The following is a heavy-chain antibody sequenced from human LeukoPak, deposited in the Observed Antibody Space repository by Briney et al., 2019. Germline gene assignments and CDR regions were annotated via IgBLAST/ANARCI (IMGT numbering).Heavy chain of an antibody. J-gene: IGHJ5*02. Sequence: SETLSLTCAVYGGSFSGYYWSWIRQPPGKGLEWIGEINHSGSTNYNPSLKSRVTISVDTSKNQFSLKLSSVTAADTAVYYCARVDYYGSGSYYSYWFDPWGQGTLVTVSS. CDR3: ARVDYYGSGSYYSYWFDP. D-gene: IGHD3-10*01. CDR1: GGSFSGYY. CDR2: INHSGST. V-gene: IGHV4-34*01.